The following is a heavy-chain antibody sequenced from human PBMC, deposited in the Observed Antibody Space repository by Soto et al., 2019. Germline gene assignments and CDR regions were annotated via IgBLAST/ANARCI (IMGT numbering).Heavy chain of an antibody. D-gene: IGHD2-21*02. CDR3: AKDDVSGDGLWLVSD. J-gene: IGHJ4*02. Sequence: VQLLESGGGLVQPGGSLRLSCAASGFSFSKYAMIWVRQAPGKGQEWVSGITGSGLTIEYSASVKGRFTISRDNSKNTVYLQINSLRAEDTAIYYCAKDDVSGDGLWLVSDWGQGTPVTVS. CDR1: GFSFSKYA. V-gene: IGHV3-23*01. CDR2: ITGSGLTI.